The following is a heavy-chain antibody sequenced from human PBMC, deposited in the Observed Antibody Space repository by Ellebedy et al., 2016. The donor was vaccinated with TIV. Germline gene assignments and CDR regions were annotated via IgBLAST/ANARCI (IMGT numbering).Heavy chain of an antibody. CDR3: ARGQRYYYGSGIPHCYMDV. D-gene: IGHD3-10*01. J-gene: IGHJ6*03. CDR1: GYSISSGYY. Sequence: SETLSLTXTVSGYSISSGYYWGWIRQPPGKGLEWIGSIYHSGSTYYNPSLKSRVTISVDTSKNQFSLKLSSVTAADTAVYYCARGQRYYYGSGIPHCYMDVWGKGTTVTVSS. CDR2: IYHSGST. V-gene: IGHV4-38-2*02.